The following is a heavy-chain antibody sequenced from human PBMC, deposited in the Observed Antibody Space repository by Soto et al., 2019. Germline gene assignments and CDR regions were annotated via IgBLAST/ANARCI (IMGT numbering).Heavy chain of an antibody. CDR1: GYTFTSYG. V-gene: IGHV1-18*01. CDR2: INPYNGNT. J-gene: IGHJ4*02. Sequence: ASVKVSCKASGYTFTSYGISWVRQAPGQGLEWMGWINPYNGNTKYAQKLQGRVTMTRDTSISTAYMELSSLTSEDTAVYYCARGPTGMIDYWGQGTLVTVSS. CDR3: ARGPTGMIDY.